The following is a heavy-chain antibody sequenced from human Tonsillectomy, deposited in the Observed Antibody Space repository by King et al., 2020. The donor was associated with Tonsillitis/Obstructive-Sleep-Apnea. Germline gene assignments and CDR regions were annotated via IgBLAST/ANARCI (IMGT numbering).Heavy chain of an antibody. Sequence: VQLVESGGGLVQPGGSLRLSCAASGFTFSSDWMHWVRHAPGKGLVWVSRINSDGSSTSYADSVKGRFTISRDNAQHTLFLQMNSLRAEDTAGYYCARGDLYDFWSGSFDYWGQGTLVTVSS. CDR3: ARGDLYDFWSGSFDY. V-gene: IGHV3-74*01. J-gene: IGHJ4*02. CDR1: GFTFSSDW. CDR2: INSDGSST. D-gene: IGHD3-3*01.